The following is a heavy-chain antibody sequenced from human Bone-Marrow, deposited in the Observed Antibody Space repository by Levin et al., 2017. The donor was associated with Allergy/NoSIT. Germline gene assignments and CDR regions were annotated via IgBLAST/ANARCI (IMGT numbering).Heavy chain of an antibody. Sequence: GSLRLSCAVYGGSFNGYYWSWIRQTPGKGLEWIGEINDSGGTNYNPSLKSRVTISLDTSKSQFSLKVSSVTAADTAVYFCSRRSHYSSSSGWTRWGQGTLVTVSS. CDR1: GGSFNGYY. V-gene: IGHV4-34*01. CDR3: SRRSHYSSSSGWTR. D-gene: IGHD6-6*01. CDR2: INDSGGT. J-gene: IGHJ4*02.